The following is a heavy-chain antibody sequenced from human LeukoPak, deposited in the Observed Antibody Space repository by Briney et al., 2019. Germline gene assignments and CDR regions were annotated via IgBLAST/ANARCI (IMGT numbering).Heavy chain of an antibody. J-gene: IGHJ3*02. CDR3: ARRFDRDWVDGFDI. D-gene: IGHD3/OR15-3a*01. CDR2: IYHTGRT. V-gene: IGHV4-38-2*01. CDR1: GYSISSGYY. Sequence: PSETLSLTCAVSGYSISSGYYWGWIRQPPGKGLEWFGSIYHTGRTYYNPSLKSRVTISVDTSKNQFSLKLNSVTAADTAVYHCARRFDRDWVDGFDIWGQGTLVTVSS.